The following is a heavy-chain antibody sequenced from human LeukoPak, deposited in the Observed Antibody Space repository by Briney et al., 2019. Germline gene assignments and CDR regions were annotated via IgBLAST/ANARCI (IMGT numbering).Heavy chain of an antibody. CDR3: ARDRGYQPDY. J-gene: IGHJ4*02. V-gene: IGHV3-74*03. D-gene: IGHD3-10*01. Sequence: PGGSLRLSCAASGFTFSSYWMHWVRQAPGKGLVWVSRINSDGSTTTYADSVKGRFTISRDDAKNTLYLQMSSLRTEDTAVYYCARDRGYQPDYWGQGTLVTVSS. CDR2: INSDGSTT. CDR1: GFTFSSYW.